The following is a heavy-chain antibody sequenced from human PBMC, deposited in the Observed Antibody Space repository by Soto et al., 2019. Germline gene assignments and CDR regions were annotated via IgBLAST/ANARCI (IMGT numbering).Heavy chain of an antibody. CDR2: IYHSGST. D-gene: IGHD3-10*01. CDR3: ARTGMVRGVIAWFDP. V-gene: IGHV4-30-2*01. J-gene: IGHJ5*02. CDR1: GGSISSGGYS. Sequence: TLSLTCAVSGGSISSGGYSWSWIRQPPGKGLEWIGYIYHSGSTYYNPSLKSRVTISVDRSKNQFSLKLSSVTAADTAVYYCARTGMVRGVIAWFDPWGQGTLVTVSS.